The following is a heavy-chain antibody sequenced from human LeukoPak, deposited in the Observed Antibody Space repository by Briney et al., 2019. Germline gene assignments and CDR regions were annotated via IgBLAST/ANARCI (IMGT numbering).Heavy chain of an antibody. Sequence: PGRSLRLSCAASGFTFSDYAMHWVRQVPGKGLEWVGGSSWNSGTIAYGESVKGRATISRDNARSSLYLEVNSLRVEDTALYYCAKDLAVGTSPRVYAFDVWGQGSLVTVSS. CDR2: SSWNSGTI. D-gene: IGHD1/OR15-1a*01. J-gene: IGHJ3*01. V-gene: IGHV3-9*01. CDR1: GFTFSDYA. CDR3: AKDLAVGTSPRVYAFDV.